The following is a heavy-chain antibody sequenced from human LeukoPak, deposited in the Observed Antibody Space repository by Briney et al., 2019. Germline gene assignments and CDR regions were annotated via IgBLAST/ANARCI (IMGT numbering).Heavy chain of an antibody. V-gene: IGHV3-74*01. D-gene: IGHD3-10*01. Sequence: GGSLRLSCAASGFTFSSAWMHWVRQAPGKGLVWVSRINSDGSSTRYADSVKGRFTVSRDNAKNTLYLQMNSLRAEDTAVYYCEGYYGSGSYYKDYWGQGTLVTVSS. CDR3: EGYYGSGSYYKDY. CDR1: GFTFSSAW. J-gene: IGHJ4*02. CDR2: INSDGSST.